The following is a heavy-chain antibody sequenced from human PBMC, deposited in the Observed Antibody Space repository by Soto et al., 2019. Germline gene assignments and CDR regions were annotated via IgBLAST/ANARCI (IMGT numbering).Heavy chain of an antibody. CDR2: ISSSSSYI. Sequence: PGGSLRLSCAASGFTSSSYSMNWVRQAPGKGLEWVSSISSSSSYIYYADSVKGRFPISRDNAKNSLYLQMNSLRAEDTAVYYCARGNPTTYYYDSSGRYDAFDIWGQGTMVTVSS. J-gene: IGHJ3*02. CDR3: ARGNPTTYYYDSSGRYDAFDI. D-gene: IGHD3-22*01. V-gene: IGHV3-21*01. CDR1: GFTSSSYS.